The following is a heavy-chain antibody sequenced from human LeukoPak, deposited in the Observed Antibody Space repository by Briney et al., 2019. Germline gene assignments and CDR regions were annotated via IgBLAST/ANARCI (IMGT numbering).Heavy chain of an antibody. Sequence: SETLSLTCTVSLGSISSITYYWVWIRQPPGKGLEWVGSIYYTGSAYYNPSLKSRLTISVDTSSNQFSLKLTSVTAADTAVYYCARHVAGASEVWFDPWGQGTLVTVSS. CDR3: ARHVAGASEVWFDP. D-gene: IGHD1-26*01. V-gene: IGHV4-39*01. CDR1: LGSISSITYY. J-gene: IGHJ5*02. CDR2: IYYTGSA.